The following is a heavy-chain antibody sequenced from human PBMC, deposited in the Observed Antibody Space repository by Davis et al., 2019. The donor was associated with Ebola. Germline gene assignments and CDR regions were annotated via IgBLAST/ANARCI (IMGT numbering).Heavy chain of an antibody. V-gene: IGHV3-9*01. J-gene: IGHJ4*02. CDR1: GFTFDDYA. D-gene: IGHD3-10*01. CDR2: ISWNSGSI. CDR3: ARAWMVRGVNDY. Sequence: LSLTCAASGFTFDDYAMHWVRQAPGKGLEWVSGISWNSGSIGYADSVKGRFTISRDNAKNSLYLQMNSLRAEDTAVYYCARAWMVRGVNDYWGQGTLVTVSS.